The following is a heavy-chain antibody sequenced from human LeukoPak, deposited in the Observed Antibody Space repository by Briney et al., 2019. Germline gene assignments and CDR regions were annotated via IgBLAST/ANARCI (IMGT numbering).Heavy chain of an antibody. Sequence: ASVKVSSKASGYTFTGYYMHWVRQAPGQGLEWMGWINPNSGGTNYAQKFQGRVTMTRDTSISTAYMELSRLRSDDTAVYYCARAGVWFGEITDYWGQGTLVTVSS. V-gene: IGHV1-2*02. CDR2: INPNSGGT. CDR1: GYTFTGYY. D-gene: IGHD3-10*01. CDR3: ARAGVWFGEITDY. J-gene: IGHJ4*02.